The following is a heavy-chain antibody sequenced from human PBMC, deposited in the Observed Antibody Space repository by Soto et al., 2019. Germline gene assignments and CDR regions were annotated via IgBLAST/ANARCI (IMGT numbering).Heavy chain of an antibody. CDR1: GLTFSSYG. Sequence: PGGSLRLSCAASGLTFSSYGMHWVRQAPGRGLEWVAVISYDGSNKYYADSVKGRFTISRDNSKNTLYLQMNSLRAEDTAVYYCARVMDTIFGVVRGNAYNYYGLDVWGQGTTVTVSS. V-gene: IGHV3-30*19. CDR2: ISYDGSNK. D-gene: IGHD3-3*01. J-gene: IGHJ6*02. CDR3: ARVMDTIFGVVRGNAYNYYGLDV.